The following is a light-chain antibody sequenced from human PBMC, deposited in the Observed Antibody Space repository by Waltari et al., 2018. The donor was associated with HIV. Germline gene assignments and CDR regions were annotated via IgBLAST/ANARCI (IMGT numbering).Light chain of an antibody. J-gene: IGKJ5*01. CDR2: GAS. Sequence: DIHMTQPPSSLSASVGDRVTITCRARQAISNNLAWYQQKPGKVPKLLIYGASTLQSGVPARFSGSGSGTEFTLTISSLQPDDVATYYCQNYNSAPPTFGQGTRLDIK. CDR1: QAISNN. CDR3: QNYNSAPPT. V-gene: IGKV1-27*01.